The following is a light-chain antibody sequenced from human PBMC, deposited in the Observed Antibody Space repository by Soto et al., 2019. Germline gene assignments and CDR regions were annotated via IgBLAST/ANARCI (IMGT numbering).Light chain of an antibody. Sequence: QSVLTQPPSVSGAPGQRVTISCTGSSSNIGAGYDVHWYQQIPGTGPKLLIYGNSNRPSGVPDRFSGSKSGTSASLAITGLQAEDEADYYCQSYDSSLSGGVFGGGTKLTVL. CDR3: QSYDSSLSGGV. J-gene: IGLJ3*02. CDR1: SSNIGAGYD. CDR2: GNS. V-gene: IGLV1-40*01.